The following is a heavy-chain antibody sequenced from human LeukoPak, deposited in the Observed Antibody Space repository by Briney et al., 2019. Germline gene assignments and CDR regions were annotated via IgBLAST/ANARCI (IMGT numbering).Heavy chain of an antibody. V-gene: IGHV1-18*01. Sequence: ASMKVSCKASGYDFTSVGITWVRRAPGQGLEWMGRISPYNGNARYAQKFQGRVAVTTDTSTTTAYMELRGLRFNDTAVYYCARAGSGSGWYFDYWGQGTLVTVSS. D-gene: IGHD6-19*01. CDR2: ISPYNGNA. CDR1: GYDFTSVG. CDR3: ARAGSGSGWYFDY. J-gene: IGHJ4*02.